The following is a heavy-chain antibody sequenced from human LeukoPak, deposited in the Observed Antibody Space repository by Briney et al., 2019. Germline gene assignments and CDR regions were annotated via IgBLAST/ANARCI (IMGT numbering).Heavy chain of an antibody. D-gene: IGHD1-1*01. J-gene: IGHJ4*02. CDR3: AKGKLERVVDYFDY. CDR2: ISWNSGSI. CDR1: GFTFDDYA. Sequence: PGRSLRLSCAASGFTFDDYAMHWVRQAPGKGLEWVSGISWNSGSIGYADSVKGRFTISRDNAKNSLYLQMYSLRAEDTALYYCAKGKLERVVDYFDYWGQGTLVTVSS. V-gene: IGHV3-9*01.